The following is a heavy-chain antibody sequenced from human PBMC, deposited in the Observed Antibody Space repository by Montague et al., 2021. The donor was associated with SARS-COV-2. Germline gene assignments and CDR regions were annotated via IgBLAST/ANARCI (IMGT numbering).Heavy chain of an antibody. Sequence: LRLSCAASGFTFDDYGRSWVRQPPGKGLEWIGEVSESGSINYNPSLKNRVTISVATSTNQYSLKLSSLTAADTAVYFCARGRTGAEPATALGLGFFYSYFMDVWGKGTTVFVSS. V-gene: IGHV4-34*01. CDR2: VSESGSI. CDR3: ARGRTGAEPATALGLGFFYSYFMDV. CDR1: GFTFDDYG. J-gene: IGHJ6*03. D-gene: IGHD1-26*01.